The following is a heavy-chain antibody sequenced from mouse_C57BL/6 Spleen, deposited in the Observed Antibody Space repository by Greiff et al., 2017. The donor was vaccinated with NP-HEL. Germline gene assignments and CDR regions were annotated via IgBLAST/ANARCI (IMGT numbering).Heavy chain of an antibody. CDR2: INSDGGST. J-gene: IGHJ1*03. CDR3: ARRGPYYGSSYDWYFDV. CDR1: EYEFPSHD. Sequence: EVMLVESGGGLVQPGESLKLSCESNEYEFPSHDMSWVRKTPEKRLELVAAINSDGGSTYYPDTMERRFIISRDITKKTLYLQMSSLRSEDTALYYCARRGPYYGSSYDWYFDVWGTGTTVTVSS. V-gene: IGHV5-2*03. D-gene: IGHD1-1*01.